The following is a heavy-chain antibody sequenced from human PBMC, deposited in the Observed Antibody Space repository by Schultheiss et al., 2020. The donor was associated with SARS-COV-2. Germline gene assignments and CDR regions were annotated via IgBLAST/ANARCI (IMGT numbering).Heavy chain of an antibody. D-gene: IGHD2-15*01. CDR1: GFTFSSYA. Sequence: GESLKISCAASGFTFSSYAMHWVRQAPGKGLEWVAVISYDGSNKYYADSVKGRFTISRDNSKNTLYLQMNSLRAEDTAVYYCARGPECSRGHCLAGAFFYGLDVWGQGTTVTVSS. J-gene: IGHJ6*02. V-gene: IGHV3-30-3*01. CDR3: ARGPECSRGHCLAGAFFYGLDV. CDR2: ISYDGSNK.